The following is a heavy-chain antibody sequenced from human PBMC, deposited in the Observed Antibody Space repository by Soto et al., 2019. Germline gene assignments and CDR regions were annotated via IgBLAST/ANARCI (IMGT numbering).Heavy chain of an antibody. CDR2: IYYSGST. D-gene: IGHD6-13*01. V-gene: IGHV4-59*01. CDR3: ARGGGIAAAYD. J-gene: IGHJ4*02. CDR1: GGSISSYY. Sequence: SETLSLTCTVSGGSISSYYWSWIRQPPGKGLEWIGYIYYSGSTNYNPSLKSRVTISVDTSKNQFSLKLSSVTAADTAVYYCARGGGIAAAYDWGQGTLVTVSS.